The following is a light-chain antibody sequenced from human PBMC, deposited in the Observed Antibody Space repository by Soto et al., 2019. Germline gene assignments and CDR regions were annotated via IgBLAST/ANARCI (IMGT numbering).Light chain of an antibody. CDR1: QSFSGW. J-gene: IGKJ1*01. CDR2: KPS. CDR3: QLYNGYSRT. V-gene: IGKV1-5*03. Sequence: DVQMTQSPSTLSASVGDKVTITCRPSQSFSGWLAWYQQKPGKAPKLLMYKPSSLESGVPSRFSGSGSGTEFTRTINSLQPDDFGTCNCQLYNGYSRTVGQGTKVEI.